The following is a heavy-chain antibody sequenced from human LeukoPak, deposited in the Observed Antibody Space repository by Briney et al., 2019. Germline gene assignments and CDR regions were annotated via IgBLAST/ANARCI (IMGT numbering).Heavy chain of an antibody. V-gene: IGHV1-8*01. J-gene: IGHJ4*02. D-gene: IGHD1-26*01. CDR1: GYTFTSYD. CDR3: ARGPNYPRSGGYPNYYFDY. CDR2: MNPNSGVT. Sequence: ASVKVSCKASGYTFTSYDINWVRQASGQGLEWMGWMNPNSGVTGYAQKFQGRVSMTRDTSISTAYMELSSLRSEDTAVYYCARGPNYPRSGGYPNYYFDYWGQGTLVTVSS.